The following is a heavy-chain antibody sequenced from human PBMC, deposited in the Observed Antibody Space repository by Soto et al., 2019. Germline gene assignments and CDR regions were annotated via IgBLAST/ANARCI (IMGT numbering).Heavy chain of an antibody. J-gene: IGHJ5*02. D-gene: IGHD3-3*01. CDR2: IYHSGST. CDR3: ARVILPTIFGVVIIENWFDP. V-gene: IGHV4-38-2*01. Sequence: PSETLSLTCAVSGYSISSGYYWGWIRQPPGKGLEWIGSIYHSGSTYYNPSLKSRVTISVDTSKNQFSLKLSSVTAADTAVYYCARVILPTIFGVVIIENWFDPWGQGTLVTVSS. CDR1: GYSISSGYY.